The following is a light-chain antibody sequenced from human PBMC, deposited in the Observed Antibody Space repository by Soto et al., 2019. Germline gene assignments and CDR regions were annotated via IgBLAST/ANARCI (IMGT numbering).Light chain of an antibody. CDR3: QQYNSFPT. J-gene: IGKJ1*01. Sequence: DIQMTQSPSTLSASVGDRVTITCRASQSISSWLAWYQQKPGKAPKLLLYKASSLESGVPSRFSGSGSGTEFTLTISSLQPDDFATYYCQQYNSFPTVGQGTKVEI. CDR1: QSISSW. V-gene: IGKV1-5*03. CDR2: KAS.